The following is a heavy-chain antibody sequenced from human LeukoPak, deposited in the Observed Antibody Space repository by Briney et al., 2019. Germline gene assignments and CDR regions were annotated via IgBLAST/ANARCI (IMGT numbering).Heavy chain of an antibody. D-gene: IGHD2-21*02. V-gene: IGHV4-59*11. CDR1: GGSISSHY. J-gene: IGHJ4*02. Sequence: SETLSLTCTVSGGSISSHYWSWIRQPPGKGLEWIGYIYYSGSTNYNPSLKSRVTISVDTSKNQFSLKLSSVTAADTAVYYCVRGTAILHYFDYWGQGTLVTVSS. CDR2: IYYSGST. CDR3: VRGTAILHYFDY.